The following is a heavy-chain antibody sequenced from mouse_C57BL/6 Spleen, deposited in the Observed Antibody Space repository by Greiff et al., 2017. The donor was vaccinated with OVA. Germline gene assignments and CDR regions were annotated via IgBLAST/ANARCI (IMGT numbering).Heavy chain of an antibody. CDR3: ARGITTVNDYFDY. CDR2: IYPGDGDT. D-gene: IGHD1-1*01. CDR1: GYAFSSSW. Sequence: QVQLQQSGPELVKPGASVKISCKASGYAFSSSWMNWVKQRPGKGLEWIGRIYPGDGDTNYNGKFKGKATLTADKSSSTAYMQLSSLTSEDSAVYFCARGITTVNDYFDYWGQGTTLTVSS. V-gene: IGHV1-82*01. J-gene: IGHJ2*01.